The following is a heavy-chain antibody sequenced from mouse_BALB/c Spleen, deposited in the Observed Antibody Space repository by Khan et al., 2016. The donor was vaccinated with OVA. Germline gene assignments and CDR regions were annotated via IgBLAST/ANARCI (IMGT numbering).Heavy chain of an antibody. Sequence: VQLKESGPELMKPGASVKISCKASGYTFTDYYIHWVKQSHGQSLEWIGYIDPFNGSTNFNQKFKGTATLTVDKSSSTAYMHLNSLTSEDSAVSYCTNLGTAGWFAYWGQGTLVTVSA. J-gene: IGHJ3*01. V-gene: IGHV1S135*01. D-gene: IGHD3-3*01. CDR3: TNLGTAGWFAY. CDR1: GYTFTDYY. CDR2: IDPFNGST.